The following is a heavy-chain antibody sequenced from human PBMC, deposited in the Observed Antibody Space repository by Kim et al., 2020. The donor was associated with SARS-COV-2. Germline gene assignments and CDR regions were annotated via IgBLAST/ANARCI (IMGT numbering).Heavy chain of an antibody. Sequence: SETLSLTCSVSGASISFYYWNWIRQPAGKGLEWIGRVFTTGTTYYHPSLASRVSISVDTSSDQFSLKLSSVTTADTATYYCARSSSHGATAFDIWGPGTMVTVSS. CDR3: ARSSSHGATAFDI. J-gene: IGHJ3*02. CDR1: GASISFYY. CDR2: VFTTGTT. D-gene: IGHD6-13*01. V-gene: IGHV4-4*07.